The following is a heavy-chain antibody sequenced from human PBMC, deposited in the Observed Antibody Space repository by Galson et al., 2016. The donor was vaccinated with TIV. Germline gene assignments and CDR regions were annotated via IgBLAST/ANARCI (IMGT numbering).Heavy chain of an antibody. V-gene: IGHV1-69*13. J-gene: IGHJ6*03. CDR3: AREGAAVTNGYYMDV. Sequence: SVKVSCKASGGTFSIYAISWVRQAPGQGLEWMGRLIPMFGTPNYAQKFQGRVTITADESTSTAYMQLSSLRSEDTAVYYCAREGAAVTNGYYMDVWGKGTTVTVSS. CDR2: LIPMFGTP. CDR1: GGTFSIYA. D-gene: IGHD6-25*01.